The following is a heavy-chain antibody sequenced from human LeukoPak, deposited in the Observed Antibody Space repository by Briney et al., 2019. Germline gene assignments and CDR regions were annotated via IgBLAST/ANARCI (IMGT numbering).Heavy chain of an antibody. CDR3: AREGNKDYYGSGSGNYYYYYMDV. Sequence: SVKVSCKASGGTFSSYAISWVRQAPGQGLEWMGRIIPILGIANYAQKFQGRVTITADKSTSTAYMELSSLRSEDTAVYYCAREGNKDYYGSGSGNYYYYYMDVWGKGTTVTVSS. D-gene: IGHD3-10*01. CDR1: GGTFSSYA. J-gene: IGHJ6*03. V-gene: IGHV1-69*04. CDR2: IIPILGIA.